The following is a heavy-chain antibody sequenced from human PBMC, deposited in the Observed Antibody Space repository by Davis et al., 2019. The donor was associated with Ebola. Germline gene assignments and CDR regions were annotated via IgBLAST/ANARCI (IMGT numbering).Heavy chain of an antibody. Sequence: ASVKVSCKASGYTFTSYAMHWVRQAPGQRLEWMGWINAGNGNTKYSQKFQGRVTITRDTSASTAYMELSSLRSEDTAVYYCARANRGGVYATYYFDYWGQGTLVTVSS. CDR2: INAGNGNT. CDR3: ARANRGGVYATYYFDY. J-gene: IGHJ4*02. D-gene: IGHD2-8*01. CDR1: GYTFTSYA. V-gene: IGHV1-3*01.